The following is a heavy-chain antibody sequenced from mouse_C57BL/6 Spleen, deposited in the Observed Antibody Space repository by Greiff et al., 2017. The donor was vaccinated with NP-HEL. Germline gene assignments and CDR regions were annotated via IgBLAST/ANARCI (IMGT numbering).Heavy chain of an antibody. Sequence: QVQLQQSGAELVRPGTSVKVSCKASGYAFTNYLIEWVKQRPGQGLEWIGVINPGSGGTNYNEKFKGKATLTADKSSSTAYMQLSSLTSEDSAVYFCARAELDGNPGYFDYWGQGTTLTVSS. D-gene: IGHD2-1*01. V-gene: IGHV1-54*01. J-gene: IGHJ2*01. CDR3: ARAELDGNPGYFDY. CDR1: GYAFTNYL. CDR2: INPGSGGT.